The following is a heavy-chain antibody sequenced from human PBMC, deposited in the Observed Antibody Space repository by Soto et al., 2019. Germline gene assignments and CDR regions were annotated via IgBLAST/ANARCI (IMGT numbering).Heavy chain of an antibody. Sequence: PGGSLRLSCAASGFTFSSYGMHWVRQAPGKGLEWVAVISYDGSNKYYADSVKGRFTISRDNSKNTLYLQMNSLRAEDTAVYYCAKDLSLAMDGYTMMGTDYWGQGTLVTVSS. CDR2: ISYDGSNK. CDR3: AKDLSLAMDGYTMMGTDY. V-gene: IGHV3-30*18. J-gene: IGHJ4*02. CDR1: GFTFSSYG. D-gene: IGHD5-12*01.